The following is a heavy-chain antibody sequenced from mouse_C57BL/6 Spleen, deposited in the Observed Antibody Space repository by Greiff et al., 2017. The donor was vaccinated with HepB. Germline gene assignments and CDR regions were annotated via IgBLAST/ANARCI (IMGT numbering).Heavy chain of an antibody. CDR1: GFSLTSYG. Sequence: QVQLKQSGPGLVQPSQSLSITCTVSGFSLTSYGVHWVRQSPGKGLEWLGVIWSGGSTDYNAAFISRLSISKDNSKSQVFFKMNSLQADDTAIYYCARTGRYAMDYWGQGTSVTVSS. J-gene: IGHJ4*01. V-gene: IGHV2-2*01. CDR3: ARTGRYAMDY. CDR2: IWSGGST. D-gene: IGHD3-3*01.